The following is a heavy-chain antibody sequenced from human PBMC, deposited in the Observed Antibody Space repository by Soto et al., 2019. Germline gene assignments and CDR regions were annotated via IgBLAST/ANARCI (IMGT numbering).Heavy chain of an antibody. CDR2: IIPIFGTA. D-gene: IGHD4-17*01. V-gene: IGHV1-69*13. CDR1: GGTFSSYA. CDR3: ARDTTVTTRAGDYYYGMDV. Sequence: ASVKVSCKASGGTFSSYAISWVRQAPGLGLEWMGGIIPIFGTANYAQKFRGRVTITADESTSTAYMELSSLISEDTAVYYCARDTTVTTRAGDYYYGMDVWGQGTTVTVSS. J-gene: IGHJ6*02.